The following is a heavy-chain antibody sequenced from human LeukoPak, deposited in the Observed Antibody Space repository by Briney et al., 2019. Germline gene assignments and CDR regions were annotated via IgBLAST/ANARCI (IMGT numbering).Heavy chain of an antibody. V-gene: IGHV4-39*07. J-gene: IGHJ4*02. D-gene: IGHD2-2*01. CDR3: ARQRWVRYQPYPIDY. Sequence: SETLSLTCTVSGGSISSSYYYWGWIRQPPGKGLEWIGSIYYSGSTYYNPSLKSRVTISEDTSKNQFSLKLSSVTAADTAVYYCARQRWVRYQPYPIDYWGQGTLVTVSS. CDR2: IYYSGST. CDR1: GGSISSSYYY.